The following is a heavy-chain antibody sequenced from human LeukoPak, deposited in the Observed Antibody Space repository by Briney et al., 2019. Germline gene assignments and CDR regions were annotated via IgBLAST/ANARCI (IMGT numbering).Heavy chain of an antibody. Sequence: GGSLRLSCAASGFTFSRYAMHWVRQAPGKGLEWVAVISYDASNKYYADSVKGRFTISRENSKNTLYLQMNSLRAEDTAVYYCARDLDSSGWYSYWGQGTLVTVSS. V-gene: IGHV3-30*14. D-gene: IGHD6-19*01. CDR3: ARDLDSSGWYSY. CDR1: GFTFSRYA. J-gene: IGHJ4*02. CDR2: ISYDASNK.